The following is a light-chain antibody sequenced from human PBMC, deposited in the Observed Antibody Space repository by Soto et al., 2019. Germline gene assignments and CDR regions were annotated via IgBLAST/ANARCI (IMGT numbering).Light chain of an antibody. J-gene: IGKJ4*01. Sequence: EIVLTQSPATLSLSPGERATLSCRASQSVSTYLAWYQQKPGQAPRLLIYDASNRATGIPDRFSGSGSGTNFTLTISNLVPEEFAVYYCQQRRYWPPLTFGGGTKVEIK. V-gene: IGKV3-11*01. CDR1: QSVSTY. CDR3: QQRRYWPPLT. CDR2: DAS.